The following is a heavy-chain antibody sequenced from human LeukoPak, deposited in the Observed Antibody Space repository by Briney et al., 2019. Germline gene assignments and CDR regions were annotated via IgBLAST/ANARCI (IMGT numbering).Heavy chain of an antibody. J-gene: IGHJ4*02. CDR1: GFPFDEYV. Sequence: GGSLRLFRASSGFPFDEYVMRWVPQAPGKGLEGVSSIHWNGGSTDYADSVKGRFTVSRNNAKNSLHLQMEGLRGEDTALYYCVRVTLGGSNYGGQGRLVTVSS. V-gene: IGHV3-20*04. D-gene: IGHD1-26*01. CDR2: IHWNGGST. CDR3: VRVTLGGSNY.